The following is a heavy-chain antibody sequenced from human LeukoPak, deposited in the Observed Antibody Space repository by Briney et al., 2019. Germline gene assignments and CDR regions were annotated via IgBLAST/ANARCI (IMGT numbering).Heavy chain of an antibody. CDR2: IYYSGST. Sequence: SETLSLTCTVSGYSISSGYYWGWIRQPPGKGLEWIGYIYYSGSTNYNPSLKSRVTISVDTSKNQFSLKLSSATAANTAVHYCARAGTTGTVYYYYMDVWGKGTTVTVSS. J-gene: IGHJ6*03. V-gene: IGHV4-61*01. CDR1: GYSISSGYY. CDR3: ARAGTTGTVYYYYMDV. D-gene: IGHD1-1*01.